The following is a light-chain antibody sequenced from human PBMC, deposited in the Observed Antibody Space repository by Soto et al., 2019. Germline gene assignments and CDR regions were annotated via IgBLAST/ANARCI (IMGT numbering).Light chain of an antibody. CDR1: NSNIGKNS. Sequence: QSALTQPPSASGTPGQGVIISCSGSNSNIGKNSVYWYHQLPGTAPKLLIYKNNQRPSGVADRFSGSKSGTSASLAISGLRSEDETDYYCAVWDDSLSGVVFGGGTKVTVL. CDR3: AVWDDSLSGVV. CDR2: KNN. J-gene: IGLJ2*01. V-gene: IGLV1-47*01.